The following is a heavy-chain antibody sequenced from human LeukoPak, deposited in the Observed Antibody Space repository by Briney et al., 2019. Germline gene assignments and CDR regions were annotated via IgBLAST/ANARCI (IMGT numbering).Heavy chain of an antibody. Sequence: GGSLSLPCGVSGHTLSDYYAIWIRRARGKGLVWLSYIITGSTNTTYTNSVKGRFTISRDNAKNSLYLQLNSLRAEDTAVYYCTREDNWYFDLWGRGTLVTVSS. V-gene: IGHV3-11*05. CDR3: TREDNWYFDL. J-gene: IGHJ2*01. CDR1: GHTLSDYY. CDR2: IITGSTNT.